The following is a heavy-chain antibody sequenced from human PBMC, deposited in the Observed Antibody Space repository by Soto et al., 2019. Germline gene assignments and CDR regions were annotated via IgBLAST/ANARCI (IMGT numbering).Heavy chain of an antibody. Sequence: QVQLVQSGAEVKKPGSSVKVSCKASGGTFSSYTISWVRQAPGQGLEWMGRIIPFLGIANYAQKFQGRVTLTANKSTSTAYMELSSLRSEDTAVYYCARDSQRFAAAGTIFYYWGQGTLVTFSS. CDR2: IIPFLGIA. CDR1: GGTFSSYT. J-gene: IGHJ4*02. CDR3: ARDSQRFAAAGTIFYY. D-gene: IGHD6-13*01. V-gene: IGHV1-69*08.